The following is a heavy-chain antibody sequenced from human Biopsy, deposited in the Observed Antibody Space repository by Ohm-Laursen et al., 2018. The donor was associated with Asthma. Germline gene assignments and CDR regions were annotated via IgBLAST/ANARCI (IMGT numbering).Heavy chain of an antibody. J-gene: IGHJ6*02. Sequence: VKVSCKVSGASFSNYAISWVRQAPGQGLEWMGGLIPVLGTPDHAQMFEGRVTITADESTSTAYMELSSLSSEDTAVYYCARGYSGSDRIVYYYSGLEVWGQGTTVTVSS. V-gene: IGHV1-69*13. CDR2: LIPVLGTP. D-gene: IGHD5-12*01. CDR1: GASFSNYA. CDR3: ARGYSGSDRIVYYYSGLEV.